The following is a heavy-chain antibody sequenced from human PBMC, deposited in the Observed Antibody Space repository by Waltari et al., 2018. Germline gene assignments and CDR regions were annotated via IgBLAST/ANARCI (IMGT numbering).Heavy chain of an antibody. CDR2: ISGSGGST. J-gene: IGHJ5*02. D-gene: IGHD6-13*01. CDR1: GFTFSSYA. Sequence: EVQLLESGGGLVQPGGSLRLSCAASGFTFSSYAMGWVRQAPGKGLEWVSAISGSGGSTYYADSVKGRFTISRDNSKNTLYLQMNSLRAEDTAVYYCAKGGNYGSSSWYREGDWFDPWGQGTLVTVSS. CDR3: AKGGNYGSSSWYREGDWFDP. V-gene: IGHV3-23*01.